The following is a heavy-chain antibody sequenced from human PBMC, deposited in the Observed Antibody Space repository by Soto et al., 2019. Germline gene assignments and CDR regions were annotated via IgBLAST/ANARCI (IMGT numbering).Heavy chain of an antibody. CDR2: INTSNGNT. D-gene: IGHD2-21*02. V-gene: IGHV1-3*04. J-gene: IGHJ4*02. CDR3: ARSIVVVTALDY. CDR1: GYTFTSYY. Sequence: GASVKVSCKASGYTFTSYYMHWGRQAPGQRLEWMGRINTSNGNTNYSQKFQGRVTITRDTSASTAYMELSSLRSEDTAVYYCARSIVVVTALDYWGQGTLVTVSS.